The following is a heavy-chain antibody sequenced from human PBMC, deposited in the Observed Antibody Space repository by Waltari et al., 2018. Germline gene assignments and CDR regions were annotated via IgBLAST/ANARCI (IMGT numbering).Heavy chain of an antibody. D-gene: IGHD2-2*01. J-gene: IGHJ5*02. V-gene: IGHV1-18*04. CDR2: ISGNNGHT. Sequence: QVQLVQSGAEVKKPGASLKVSCKASGYIFTNYGISWVRQAPGRGLEWMGWISGNNGHTNFEQKFLGRLTMAKDTSTNTVYMELSRLTSDDTAVYYCAKDRHQLIEEGFLLALDPWGQGTLVTVSS. CDR3: AKDRHQLIEEGFLLALDP. CDR1: GYIFTNYG.